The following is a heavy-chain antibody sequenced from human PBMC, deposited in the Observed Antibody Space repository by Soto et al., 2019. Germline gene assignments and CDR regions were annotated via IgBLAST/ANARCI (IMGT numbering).Heavy chain of an antibody. V-gene: IGHV3-7*05. Sequence: GGSLRLSCAASGFTFSSYWMSWVRQAPGKGLEWVANIKQDGSEKYYVDSVKGRFTISRDNAKNSLYLQMNSLRAEDTAVYYCASIHGDYYYYGMDVWGQGTTVTVSS. CDR2: IKQDGSEK. CDR1: GFTFSSYW. J-gene: IGHJ6*02. D-gene: IGHD4-17*01. CDR3: ASIHGDYYYYGMDV.